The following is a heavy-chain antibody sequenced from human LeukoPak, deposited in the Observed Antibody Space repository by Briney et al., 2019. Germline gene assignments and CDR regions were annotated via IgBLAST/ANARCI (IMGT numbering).Heavy chain of an antibody. CDR2: IYYSGST. CDR3: AKKPPETGYGPDY. J-gene: IGHJ4*02. V-gene: IGHV4-39*01. Sequence: SETLSLTCTVSGGSISSSSYYWGWIRQPPGKGLEWIGSIYYSGSTYYNPSLKSRVTISVDTSKNQFSLKLSSVTAADTAVYYCAKKPPETGYGPDYWGEGTLVTVSS. D-gene: IGHD5-12*01. CDR1: GGSISSSSYY.